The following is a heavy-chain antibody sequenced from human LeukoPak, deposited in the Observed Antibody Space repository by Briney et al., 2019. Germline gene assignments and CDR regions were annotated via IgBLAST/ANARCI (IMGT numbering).Heavy chain of an antibody. J-gene: IGHJ4*02. CDR3: ARGLFGPRPRPNHFDY. CDR1: GGSFSGYY. Sequence: SSETLSLTCAVYGGSFSGYYWSWIRQPPGKGLEWIGEINHSGSTNYNPSLKSRVTISVDTSKNQFSLKLSSVTAADTAVYYCARGLFGPRPRPNHFDYWGQGTLVTVSS. V-gene: IGHV4-34*01. CDR2: INHSGST. D-gene: IGHD3-3*01.